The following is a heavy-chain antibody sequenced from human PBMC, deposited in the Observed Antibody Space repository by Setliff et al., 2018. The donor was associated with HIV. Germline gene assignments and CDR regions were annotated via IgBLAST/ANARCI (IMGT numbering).Heavy chain of an antibody. J-gene: IGHJ6*02. D-gene: IGHD3-10*01. Sequence: GGSLRLSCAASGLTFRNYNFNWVRQAPGRGLEWVSSISIGSGAAIYYAESVQGRFTVSRDNSKNSLYLQMNSLRVEDTAVYYCAKDYLYYNMYNGSPVYGMDVRGQGTTVTVSS. CDR2: ISIGSGAAI. CDR1: GLTFRNYN. CDR3: AKDYLYYNMYNGSPVYGMDV. V-gene: IGHV3-21*01.